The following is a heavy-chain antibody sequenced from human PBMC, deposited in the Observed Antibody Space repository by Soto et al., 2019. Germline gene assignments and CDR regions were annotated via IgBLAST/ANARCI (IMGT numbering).Heavy chain of an antibody. Sequence: GGSLRLSCAASGFTFSSYSMNWVRQAPGKGLEWVSYISSSSSTIYYANSVKGRFTISRDNSKNTLYLQMGSLRAEDMAVYYCARAHYIAVAGIDAFDIWGQGTMVTVSS. D-gene: IGHD6-19*01. CDR3: ARAHYIAVAGIDAFDI. J-gene: IGHJ3*02. CDR1: GFTFSSYS. CDR2: ISSSSSTI. V-gene: IGHV3-48*01.